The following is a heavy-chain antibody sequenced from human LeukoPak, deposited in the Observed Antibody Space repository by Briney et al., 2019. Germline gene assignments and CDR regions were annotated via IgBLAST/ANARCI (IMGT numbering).Heavy chain of an antibody. CDR1: GGSISSYY. CDR2: IYYSGST. Sequence: SETLSLTCTVSGGSISSYYWSWIRQPPGKGLEWIGYIYYSGSTDYSPSLKSRVTISVDTSKNQFSLKLSSVTAADTAVYYCATYNYGTGYFDYWGQGTLVTVSS. J-gene: IGHJ4*02. V-gene: IGHV4-59*01. CDR3: ATYNYGTGYFDY. D-gene: IGHD5-18*01.